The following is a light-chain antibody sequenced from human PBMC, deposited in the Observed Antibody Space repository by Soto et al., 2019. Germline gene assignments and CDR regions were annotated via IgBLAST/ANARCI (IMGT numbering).Light chain of an antibody. Sequence: EIVMTQSPATLSVSPGERATLSCRASQSVSSNLAWYQQKPGQAPRLLIYGASTRATGIPARFSGSGSGTDFTLTISSLQYEDFAVYYCQQYNNWPPLTFGGGTKVEIK. J-gene: IGKJ4*01. CDR2: GAS. V-gene: IGKV3-15*01. CDR3: QQYNNWPPLT. CDR1: QSVSSN.